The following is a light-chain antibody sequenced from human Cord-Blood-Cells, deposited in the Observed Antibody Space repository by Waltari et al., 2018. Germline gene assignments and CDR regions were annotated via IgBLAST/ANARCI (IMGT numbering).Light chain of an antibody. CDR2: VKN. V-gene: IGLV3-19*01. J-gene: IGLJ3*02. Sequence: SSELTQDPAVSVALGQTVRITCQGDSLRSYYASWYQEKPGQAPVVVIYVKNSRPSGIPDRFCGSSAGNTASLTIPGVQAEDEADYYCNSRDSSGNHWVFGGGTKLTVL. CDR3: NSRDSSGNHWV. CDR1: SLRSYY.